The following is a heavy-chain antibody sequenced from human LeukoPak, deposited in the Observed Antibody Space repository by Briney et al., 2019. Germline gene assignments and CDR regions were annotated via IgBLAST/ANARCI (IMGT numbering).Heavy chain of an antibody. CDR2: IYYTGST. CDR3: ARRVVVVTANDKSDAFDM. D-gene: IGHD2-15*01. V-gene: IGHV4-59*01. CDR1: GGSISTYY. Sequence: SETLSLTCTVSGGSISTYYWNWIRQPPGEGLEWIGYIYYTGSTKSNPSLKRRVTISLDTSKDQFSLNLSSVTAADTAVYYCARRVVVVTANDKSDAFDMWGQGTVVTVSS. J-gene: IGHJ3*02.